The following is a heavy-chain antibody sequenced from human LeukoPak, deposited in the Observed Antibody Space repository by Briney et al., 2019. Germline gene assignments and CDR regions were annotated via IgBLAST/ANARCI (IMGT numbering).Heavy chain of an antibody. Sequence: PSGTLSLTCAVSGGSISSSNWWSWVRQPPGKGLEWIGEIYHSGSTNYNPSLKSRVTISVDKSKNQISLKLSSVTAADTAVYYCARVDSSSWTSGGFDPWAREPWSPSPQ. CDR3: ARVDSSSWTSGGFDP. CDR2: IYHSGST. V-gene: IGHV4-4*02. CDR1: GGSISSSNW. D-gene: IGHD6-13*01. J-gene: IGHJ5*02.